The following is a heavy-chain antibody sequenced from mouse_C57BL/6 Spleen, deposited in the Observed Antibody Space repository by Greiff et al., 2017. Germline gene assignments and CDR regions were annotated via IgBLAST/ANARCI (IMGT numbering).Heavy chain of an antibody. V-gene: IGHV1-4*01. Sequence: QVHVKQSGAELARPGASVKMSCKASGYTFTSYTMHWVKQRPGQGLEWIGYINPSSGYTKYNQKFKDKATLTADKSSSTAYMQLSSLTSEDSAVYYCARIYDYDAFDYWGQGTTLTVSS. J-gene: IGHJ2*01. D-gene: IGHD2-4*01. CDR2: INPSSGYT. CDR1: GYTFTSYT. CDR3: ARIYDYDAFDY.